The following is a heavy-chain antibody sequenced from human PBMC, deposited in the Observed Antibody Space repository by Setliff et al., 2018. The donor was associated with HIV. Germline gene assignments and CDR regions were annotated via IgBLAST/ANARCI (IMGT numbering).Heavy chain of an antibody. CDR2: ISSSNSI. D-gene: IGHD3-9*01. J-gene: IGHJ4*02. CDR3: ARDDYDISTGYYPD. CDR1: GLTFTDYN. Sequence: HPGGSLRLSCAASGLTFTDYNMNWVRQAPGKGLEWVSYISSSNSIYYADSVRGRFTISRDNAKSSLYLQMTSLRAEDTAVYYCARDDYDISTGYYPDWGQGTLVTVSS. V-gene: IGHV3-48*01.